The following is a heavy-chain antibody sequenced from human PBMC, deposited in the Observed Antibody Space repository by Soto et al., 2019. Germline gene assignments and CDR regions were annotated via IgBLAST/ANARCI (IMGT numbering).Heavy chain of an antibody. CDR1: GGSIGTYY. D-gene: IGHD3-9*01. Sequence: SETLSLTCTVSGGSIGTYYWSWIRQPPGKGLEWIGYIYYRGNTDYNPSLKSRVTISLDTPKNQFSLKLSSVTAADTAVYYCTRHPGYYDILTGYTTYYFDYWGQGILVTVSS. CDR3: TRHPGYYDILTGYTTYYFDY. J-gene: IGHJ4*02. V-gene: IGHV4-59*08. CDR2: IYYRGNT.